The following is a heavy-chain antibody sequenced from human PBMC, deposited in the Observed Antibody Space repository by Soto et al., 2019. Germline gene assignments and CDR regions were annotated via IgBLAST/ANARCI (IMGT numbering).Heavy chain of an antibody. D-gene: IGHD2-15*01. Sequence: SETLSLTCSVSGDSISTVDYFWAWIRQPPGQALEYIGYIYKSTTTYYNPSFEGRVAISLDTSKSQFSLTVTSVTAADTAVYFCARGRYCLTGRCFPNWFDSWAREPWSPSPQ. V-gene: IGHV4-30-4*01. CDR1: GDSISTVDYF. CDR3: ARGRYCLTGRCFPNWFDS. J-gene: IGHJ5*01. CDR2: IYKSTTT.